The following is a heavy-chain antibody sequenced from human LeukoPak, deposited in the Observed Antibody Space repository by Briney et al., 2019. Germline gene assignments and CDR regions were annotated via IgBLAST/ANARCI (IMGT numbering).Heavy chain of an antibody. CDR1: GFTFSSNS. V-gene: IGHV3-21*01. J-gene: IGHJ3*02. CDR3: AREEGDAFDI. CDR2: ISSSSYI. Sequence: PGGSLRLSCAASGFTFSSNSMNWVRQAPGKGPEWVSSISSSSYIYYADSVKGRFTISRDNSKNTLYLQMNSLRAEDTAVYYCAREEGDAFDIWGQGTMVTVSS.